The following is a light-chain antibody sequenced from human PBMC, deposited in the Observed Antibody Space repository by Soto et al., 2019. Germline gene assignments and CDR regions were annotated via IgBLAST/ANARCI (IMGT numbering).Light chain of an antibody. V-gene: IGKV1-16*01. Sequence: DIQMTQSPSSLSASVGDRVTITCRASQDISNYLIWFQQKPGKAPKSLIYGAINLQGGVPSRFSGIGSGTAFTLTISSLKPEDFASYYCQKYNTYPITFGQGTRVEMK. CDR2: GAI. CDR3: QKYNTYPIT. CDR1: QDISNY. J-gene: IGKJ5*01.